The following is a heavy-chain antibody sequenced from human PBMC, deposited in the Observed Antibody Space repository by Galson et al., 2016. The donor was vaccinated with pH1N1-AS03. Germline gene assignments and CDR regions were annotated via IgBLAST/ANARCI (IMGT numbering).Heavy chain of an antibody. V-gene: IGHV4-4*07. D-gene: IGHD3-16*02. J-gene: IGHJ4*02. CDR1: GGSIIRNN. CDR3: ARDYRWAFDY. Sequence: LSLTCTGSGGSIIRNNWSWLRQPAWKGLEGIGRIYSIGSSSYNPSLKSGVTMSLHTSKNQLPLKLSSVTAADTAVYYCARDYRWAFDYWGQGTLVTVSS. CDR2: IYSIGSS.